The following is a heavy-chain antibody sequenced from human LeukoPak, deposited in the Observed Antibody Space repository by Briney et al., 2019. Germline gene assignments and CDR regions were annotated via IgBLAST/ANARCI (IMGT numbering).Heavy chain of an antibody. Sequence: GGSLRLSXAASGFTFDDYAMHWVRQAPGKGLEWVSLISWDGGSTYYADSVKGRFTISRDNSKNSLYLQMNSLRAEDTALYYCAKPYYDSSGYYYFDYWGQGTLVTVSS. CDR2: ISWDGGST. D-gene: IGHD3-22*01. CDR1: GFTFDDYA. CDR3: AKPYYDSSGYYYFDY. V-gene: IGHV3-43D*04. J-gene: IGHJ4*02.